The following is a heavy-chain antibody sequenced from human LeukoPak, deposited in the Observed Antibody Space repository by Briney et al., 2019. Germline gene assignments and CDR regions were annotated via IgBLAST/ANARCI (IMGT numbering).Heavy chain of an antibody. V-gene: IGHV4-59*11. CDR2: IYYSGST. CDR3: ARGDGSYFGAGIDP. Sequence: SETLSLTCTVSGGSISSHYWSWIRQPPGKGLEWIGYIYYSGSTNYNPSLKSRVTISVDTSKNQFSLKLSSVTAADTAVYYCARGDGSYFGAGIDPWGQGILVTVSS. D-gene: IGHD1-26*01. CDR1: GGSISSHY. J-gene: IGHJ5*02.